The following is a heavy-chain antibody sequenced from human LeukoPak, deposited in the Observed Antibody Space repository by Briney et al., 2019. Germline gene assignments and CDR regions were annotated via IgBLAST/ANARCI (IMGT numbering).Heavy chain of an antibody. V-gene: IGHV4-59*08. CDR1: GGSVSSYY. D-gene: IGHD2-21*02. CDR3: ARLQVHCGGDCYTRWFDP. CDR2: IYYSGST. Sequence: SEALSLTCTVSGGSVSSYYWSWIRQPPGKGLEWIAYIYYSGSTKYNPSLKSRVTISLDRSKNQFSLKLRSVTAADTAVYYCARLQVHCGGDCYTRWFDPWGQGTLVTVSS. J-gene: IGHJ5*02.